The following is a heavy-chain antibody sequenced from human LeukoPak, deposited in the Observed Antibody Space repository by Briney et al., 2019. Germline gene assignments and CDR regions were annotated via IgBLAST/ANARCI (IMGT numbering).Heavy chain of an antibody. J-gene: IGHJ5*02. D-gene: IGHD4-23*01. CDR1: GYTFTGYY. CDR3: ARGVVKGNWFDP. CDR2: INPNSGGT. Sequence: ASVKVSCKASGYTFTGYYMHWVRQAPGQGLEWMGWINPNSGGTNYAQKFQGRVTMTRDMSTSTVYMELSSLRSEDTAVYYCARGVVKGNWFDPWGQGTLVTVSS. V-gene: IGHV1-2*02.